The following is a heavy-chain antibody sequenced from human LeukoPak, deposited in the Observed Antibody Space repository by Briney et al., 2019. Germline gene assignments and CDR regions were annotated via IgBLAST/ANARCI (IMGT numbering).Heavy chain of an antibody. J-gene: IGHJ4*02. D-gene: IGHD3-10*01. CDR1: GFTFSSYA. V-gene: IGHV3-64*01. CDR3: ARDPDYGSGSYYDY. Sequence: PGGSLRLSCAASGFTFSSYAMHWVRQAPGKGLEYVSAISSNGGSTYYANSVKGRFTISRDNSKNTLYLQMGSLRAEDMAVYYCARDPDYGSGSYYDYWGQGTLVTVSS. CDR2: ISSNGGST.